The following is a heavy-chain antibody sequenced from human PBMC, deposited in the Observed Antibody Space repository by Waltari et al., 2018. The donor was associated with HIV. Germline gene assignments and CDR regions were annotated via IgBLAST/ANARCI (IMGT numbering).Heavy chain of an antibody. J-gene: IGHJ4*02. Sequence: EVQLVESGGGLVQPGGSLRLSCAASGFNFNIYSMNWVRQTPGKGLEWVSFISSETEDIYDEDSVKGRFTNSRDRASNSMFLQMSSVRVEDTALYFCAGGASGGKYRPAYFDHWGQGTQVTVSS. V-gene: IGHV3-21*02. CDR1: GFNFNIYS. D-gene: IGHD2-15*01. CDR2: ISSETEDI. CDR3: AGGASGGKYRPAYFDH.